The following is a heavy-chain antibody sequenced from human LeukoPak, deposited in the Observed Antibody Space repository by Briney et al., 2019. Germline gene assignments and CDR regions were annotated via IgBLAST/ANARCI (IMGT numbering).Heavy chain of an antibody. Sequence: SETLSLTCAVYGGSFSGYYWGWIRQPPGKGLEWIGEINHSGSTNYNPSLKSRVTISVDTSKNQFSLKLSSVTAADTAVYYCARGYSSGWYGVVDYWGQGTLVTVSS. CDR2: INHSGST. D-gene: IGHD6-19*01. CDR1: GGSFSGYY. J-gene: IGHJ4*02. V-gene: IGHV4-34*01. CDR3: ARGYSSGWYGVVDY.